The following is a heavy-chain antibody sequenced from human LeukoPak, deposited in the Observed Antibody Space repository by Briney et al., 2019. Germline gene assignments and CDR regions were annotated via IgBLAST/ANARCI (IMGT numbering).Heavy chain of an antibody. CDR3: ARPDGG. CDR1: GYTFTSYG. CDR2: IIPIFGTA. J-gene: IGHJ4*02. V-gene: IGHV1-69*05. Sequence: ASVKVSCKASGYTFTSYGISWVRQAPGQGLEWMGGIIPIFGTANYAQKFQGRVTITTDESTSTAYMELSSLRSEDTAVYYCARPDGGWGQGTLVTVSS. D-gene: IGHD4-23*01.